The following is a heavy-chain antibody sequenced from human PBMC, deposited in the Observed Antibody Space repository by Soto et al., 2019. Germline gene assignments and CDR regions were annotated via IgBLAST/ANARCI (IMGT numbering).Heavy chain of an antibody. CDR1: DYTFAAYW. CDR3: ARPDCPNGVCYHFYDF. CDR2: VNPGDSET. J-gene: IGHJ3*01. V-gene: IGHV5-51*01. Sequence: PGESLKISCTGSDYTFAAYWIGWVRQLPGKGPEWMGIVNPGDSETRYSPSLQGQVTISADKSINTAYLQWSSLKASDTAMYYCARPDCPNGVCYHFYDFWGQGTMVTVSS. D-gene: IGHD2-8*01.